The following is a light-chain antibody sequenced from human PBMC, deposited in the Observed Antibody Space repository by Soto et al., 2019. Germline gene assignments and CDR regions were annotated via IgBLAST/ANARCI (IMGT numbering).Light chain of an antibody. CDR1: QSISSY. J-gene: IGKJ5*01. CDR2: AAS. Sequence: DSQTTPSPSSLSASVGDRVTITCRASQSISSYLNWYQQKPGKAPKLLIYAASSLQSGVPSRFSGSGCGTDFAVTISSLQPVDFATECCPKTYSIPIT. CDR3: PKTYSIPIT. V-gene: IGKV1-39*01.